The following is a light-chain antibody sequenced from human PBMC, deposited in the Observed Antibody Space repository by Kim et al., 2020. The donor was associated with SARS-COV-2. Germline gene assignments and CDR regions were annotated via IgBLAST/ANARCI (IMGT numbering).Light chain of an antibody. Sequence: APGKTSRSSCGGNNIGSKSVHWYQQKPGQAHVLVIYYDSDRPSGIPERFSGSNSGNTATLTISRVEAGDEADYYCQVWDSSSDHWVFGGGTKLTVL. V-gene: IGLV3-21*04. CDR2: YDS. J-gene: IGLJ3*02. CDR1: NIGSKS. CDR3: QVWDSSSDHWV.